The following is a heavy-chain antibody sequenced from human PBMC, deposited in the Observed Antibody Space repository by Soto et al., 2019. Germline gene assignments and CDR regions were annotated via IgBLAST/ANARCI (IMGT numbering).Heavy chain of an antibody. V-gene: IGHV5-51*01. D-gene: IGHD4-17*01. CDR1: GYSFTSYW. CDR2: IYPGDSDT. CDR3: ASHARHCGDYVGRAV. Sequence: PGESLKISCKGSGYSFTSYWIGWVRQMPGQGLEWMGIIYPGDSDTRYSPSFQGQATISADKSISTAYLQWSRLKATNTAMYSCASHARHCGDYVGRAVCGQGTTVT. J-gene: IGHJ6*02.